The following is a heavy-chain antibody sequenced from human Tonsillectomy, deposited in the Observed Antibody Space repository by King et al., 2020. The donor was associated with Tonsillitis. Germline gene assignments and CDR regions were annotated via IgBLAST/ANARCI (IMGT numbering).Heavy chain of an antibody. J-gene: IGHJ4*02. Sequence: QLQESGPGLVKPSETLSLTCTVSGGSVSSGSYYWSWIRQPPGKGLEWIGYIYYSGSTNYNPSLKSRVTISVDTSKNQFSLKLSSVTAADTAVYYCARDGGSWFDYWGQGTLVTVSS. CDR3: ARDGGSWFDY. V-gene: IGHV4-61*01. D-gene: IGHD2-15*01. CDR1: GGSVSSGSYY. CDR2: IYYSGST.